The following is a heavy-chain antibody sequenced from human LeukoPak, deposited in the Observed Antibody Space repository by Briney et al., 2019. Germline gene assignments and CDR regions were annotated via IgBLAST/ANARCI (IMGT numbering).Heavy chain of an antibody. CDR1: GYNFLNYW. D-gene: IGHD3-22*01. J-gene: IGHJ2*01. CDR3: ARRDSSVYLDWYFDL. V-gene: IGHV5-51*01. CDR2: IYPDDSHT. Sequence: GESLKISCKTSGYNFLNYWIGWVRQMPGKGPEWMGIIYPDDSHTRYSPSFEGQVSISVDKSSGTAYLQWSTLKASDSAIYYCARRDSSVYLDWYFDLWGRGTLVTVSS.